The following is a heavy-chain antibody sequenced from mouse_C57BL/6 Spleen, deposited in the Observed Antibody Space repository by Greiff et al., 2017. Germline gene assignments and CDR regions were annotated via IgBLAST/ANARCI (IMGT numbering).Heavy chain of an antibody. CDR2: IHPSDSDT. CDR1: GYTFTSYW. D-gene: IGHD1-1*01. Sequence: QVQLQQPGAELVKPGASVKVSCKASGYTFTSYWMHWVKQRPGQGLEWIGRIHPSDSDTNYNQKFKGKATLTVDNSSSTAYMQLSSLTSEDSAVYYCSIITTVVASYYAMDYWGQGTSVTVSS. J-gene: IGHJ4*01. CDR3: SIITTVVASYYAMDY. V-gene: IGHV1-74*01.